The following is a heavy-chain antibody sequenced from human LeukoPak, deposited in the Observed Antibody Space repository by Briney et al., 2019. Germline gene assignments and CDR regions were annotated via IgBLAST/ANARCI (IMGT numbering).Heavy chain of an antibody. Sequence: PSETLSLTCTVSGDSISSYYWSWIRQPAGKGLEWIGRIHDSGTTRYNPSLKSRVTMSVDTSKNQFSLKLSSVTAADTAVYYCAMLGYCSGGSCYFGGTNWFDPWGQGTLVTVSS. CDR2: IHDSGTT. V-gene: IGHV4-4*07. CDR3: AMLGYCSGGSCYFGGTNWFDP. J-gene: IGHJ5*02. CDR1: GDSISSYY. D-gene: IGHD2-15*01.